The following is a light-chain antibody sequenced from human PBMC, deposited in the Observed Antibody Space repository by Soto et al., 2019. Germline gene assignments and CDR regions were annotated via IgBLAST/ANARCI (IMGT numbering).Light chain of an antibody. Sequence: QSVLTQPPSVSGAPGQRVTISCTGSSSNIGAGYDVHWYQQLPTTAPKLLIYGNSNRPSGVPDRFSGSKSATSASLAITGLQAEDEADYYCQSYDSSLSVVFGGGTKLTVL. CDR2: GNS. V-gene: IGLV1-40*01. CDR1: SSNIGAGYD. J-gene: IGLJ2*01. CDR3: QSYDSSLSVV.